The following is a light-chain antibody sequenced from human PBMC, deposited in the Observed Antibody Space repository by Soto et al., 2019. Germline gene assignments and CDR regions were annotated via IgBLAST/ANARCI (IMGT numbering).Light chain of an antibody. J-gene: IGLJ1*01. V-gene: IGLV1-40*01. Sequence: QSALTQPPSVSGAPGQRVTISCTGSRSNIGAHYDVHWYQQLPGTAPKLLIYGNSNRPSGVPDRFSDSKSGTSASLAITGLQAEDEADYYCQSYDNSLSVYVFGTGTKLTVL. CDR1: RSNIGAHYD. CDR3: QSYDNSLSVYV. CDR2: GNS.